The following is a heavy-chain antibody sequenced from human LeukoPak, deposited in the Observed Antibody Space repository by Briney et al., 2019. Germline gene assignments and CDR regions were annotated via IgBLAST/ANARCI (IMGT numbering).Heavy chain of an antibody. Sequence: GGSLRLSCAASGLTFSNYAMSWVRQAPGKGLEWVSVIYSGGSTYYADSVKGRFTISRDKSKNTVYPQMNSLRFEDTAMYYCARNWFDPWGQGTLVTVSS. V-gene: IGHV3-53*05. J-gene: IGHJ5*02. CDR3: ARNWFDP. CDR2: IYSGGST. CDR1: GLTFSNYA.